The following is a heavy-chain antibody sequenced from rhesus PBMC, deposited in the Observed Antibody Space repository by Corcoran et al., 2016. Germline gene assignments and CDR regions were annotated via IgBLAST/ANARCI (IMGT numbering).Heavy chain of an antibody. Sequence: QVQLQESGPGLVKPSETLSLTCAVSGGSISGGYYWGWIRQHPGKGLEWVGNMYGNSASTYYNPSLKSRVTISKDTSKNQFSLKLSSVTAADTAVYYCARRSGCTGSGCYVDYWGQGVLVTVSS. CDR2: MYGNSAST. J-gene: IGHJ4*01. CDR1: GGSISGGYY. V-gene: IGHV4S7*01. CDR3: ARRSGCTGSGCYVDY. D-gene: IGHD2-21*01.